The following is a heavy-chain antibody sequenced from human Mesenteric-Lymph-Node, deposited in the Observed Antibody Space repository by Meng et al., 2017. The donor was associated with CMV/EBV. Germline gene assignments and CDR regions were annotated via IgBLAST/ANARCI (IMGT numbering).Heavy chain of an antibody. V-gene: IGHV4-31*03. CDR1: GGSISSGGYY. D-gene: IGHD3-22*01. CDR3: ARVGDIYDSSGYYYDC. Sequence: SETLSLTCTVSGGSISSGGYYWSWIRQHPGKGLEWIGYIYYSGSTYYNPSLKSRVTISVDTSNNQFSLKLSSVTAADTAVYYCARVGDIYDSSGYYYDCWGQGTLVTVSS. CDR2: IYYSGST. J-gene: IGHJ4*02.